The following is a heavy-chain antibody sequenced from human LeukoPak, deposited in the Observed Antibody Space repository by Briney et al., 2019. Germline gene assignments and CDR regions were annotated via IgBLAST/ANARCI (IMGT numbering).Heavy chain of an antibody. CDR1: GFTFSSYG. CDR3: AKDNSPTAYYYYGMDV. D-gene: IGHD2/OR15-2a*01. V-gene: IGHV3-30*18. CDR2: ISYDGSNK. Sequence: GGSLRLSCAASGFTFSSYGMHWVRQAPGKGLEWVAVISYDGSNKYYADSVKGRFTISRDNSKNTLYLQMHSLRAEDTAVYYCAKDNSPTAYYYYGMDVWGQGTTVTVSS. J-gene: IGHJ6*02.